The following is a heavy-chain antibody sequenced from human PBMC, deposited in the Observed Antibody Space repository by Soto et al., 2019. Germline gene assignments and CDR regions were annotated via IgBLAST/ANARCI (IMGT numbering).Heavy chain of an antibody. CDR1: GGSITSHY. CDR2: IYYSGST. Sequence: PSETLSLTCTVSGGSITSHYWSWIRQPPGKGLEWIGDIYYSGSTNSNPSLKTRVTISVDTSKNQFSLKLSSVTAADTAVYYCARGRSMYIWGSYRYGDWFDPWGQGTLVTVSS. D-gene: IGHD3-16*02. CDR3: ARGRSMYIWGSYRYGDWFDP. V-gene: IGHV4-59*11. J-gene: IGHJ5*02.